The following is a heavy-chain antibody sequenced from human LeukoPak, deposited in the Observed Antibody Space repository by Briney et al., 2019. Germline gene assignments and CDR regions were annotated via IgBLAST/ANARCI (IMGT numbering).Heavy chain of an antibody. CDR3: ARHTHDHWYFDL. D-gene: IGHD1-1*01. Sequence: SETLSLTCSVSGGPIRSYYWSWIRQPPGKGLEWIGYIYYSGSTNYNPSLESRVTLSVDTSKNQFSLKLSSVTAADTAMYYCARHTHDHWYFDLWGRGTLVTVSS. CDR2: IYYSGST. J-gene: IGHJ2*01. CDR1: GGPIRSYY. V-gene: IGHV4-59*08.